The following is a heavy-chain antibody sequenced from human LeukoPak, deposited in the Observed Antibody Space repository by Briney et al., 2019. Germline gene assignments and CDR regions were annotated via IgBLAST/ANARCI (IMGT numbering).Heavy chain of an antibody. D-gene: IGHD3-3*01. CDR3: ARASILEWLSEVVDWFDP. Sequence: ASVKVSCKASGYTFTGYYMHWVRQAPGQGLEWMGWIYPNSGGTNYAQKFQGRVTMTRDTSISTAYMELSRLRSDDTAVYYCARASILEWLSEVVDWFDPWGQGTLVTVSS. J-gene: IGHJ5*02. V-gene: IGHV1-2*02. CDR2: IYPNSGGT. CDR1: GYTFTGYY.